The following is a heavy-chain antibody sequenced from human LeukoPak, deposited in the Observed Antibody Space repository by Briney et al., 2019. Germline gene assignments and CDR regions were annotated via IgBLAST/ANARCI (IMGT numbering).Heavy chain of an antibody. V-gene: IGHV3-7*01. J-gene: IGHJ5*02. CDR1: GFIFSSYW. CDR3: ARDWKYYDFWSGYHNWFDP. D-gene: IGHD3-3*01. Sequence: GGSLRLSCAASGFIFSSYWMSWVRQAPGKGLEWVANIKQDGSEKYYVDSVKGRFTISRDNAKNSLYLQMNSLRAEDTAVYYCARDWKYYDFWSGYHNWFDPWGQGTLVTVSS. CDR2: IKQDGSEK.